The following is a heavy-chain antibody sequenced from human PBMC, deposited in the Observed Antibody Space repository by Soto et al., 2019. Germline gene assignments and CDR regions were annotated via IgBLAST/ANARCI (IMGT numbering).Heavy chain of an antibody. CDR2: ITNTGITT. Sequence: PGGSLRLSCAASGFGFSTHALSWVRQAPGKGLGWLSSITNTGITTPYAESVKGRFTISRENSRNTLHLQMNNLRVDDTAVYYCAKGFDYGDTNHIDHWGQGTLVTVS. V-gene: IGHV3-23*01. CDR1: GFGFSTHA. J-gene: IGHJ4*02. CDR3: AKGFDYGDTNHIDH. D-gene: IGHD4-17*01.